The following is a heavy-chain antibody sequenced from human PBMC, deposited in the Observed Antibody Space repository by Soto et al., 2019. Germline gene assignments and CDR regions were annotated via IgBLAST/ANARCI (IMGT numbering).Heavy chain of an antibody. D-gene: IGHD2-21*01. V-gene: IGHV4-59*01. CDR2: IYYSGST. J-gene: IGHJ4*02. Sequence: SQTLSPTCTVSGGSISSYYWSWIRQPPGKGLEWIGYIYYSGSTNYNPSLKSRVTISVDTSKNQFSLKLSSVTAADTAVYYCARRWGGTFDYWGQGTLVTVSS. CDR1: GGSISSYY. CDR3: ARRWGGTFDY.